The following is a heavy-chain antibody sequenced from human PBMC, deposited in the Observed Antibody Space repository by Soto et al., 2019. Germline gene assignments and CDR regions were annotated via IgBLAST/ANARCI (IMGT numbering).Heavy chain of an antibody. J-gene: IGHJ4*02. CDR2: IKSNTDGGTT. CDR3: TTDRGQGPAATL. V-gene: IGHV3-15*01. D-gene: IGHD2-2*01. Sequence: EVQLVESGGGLVKPGGSLRLSCAASGFTFSNAWMSWVRQAPGKGLEWVGRIKSNTDGGTTDYAAPVKGRFTISRDDSKNTLYMQMNSLKTEETTVYYCTTDRGQGPAATLWGQGTLVTVSS. CDR1: GFTFSNAW.